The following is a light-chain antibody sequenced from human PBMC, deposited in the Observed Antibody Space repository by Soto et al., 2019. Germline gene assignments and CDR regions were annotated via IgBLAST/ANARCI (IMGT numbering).Light chain of an antibody. V-gene: IGKV2-24*01. CDR3: VHGTHFPWT. CDR2: HMS. Sequence: VLTQGHLSSPVRLGQPASISCTSSESLLHSNGNTSLSWLHQRPGQPPRLLIYHMSSRFLGVADRFSGSGVGRHFTLTIRRVEAEDGGFYCCVHGTHFPWTFGQGTRLEV. J-gene: IGKJ1*01. CDR1: ESLLHSNGNTS.